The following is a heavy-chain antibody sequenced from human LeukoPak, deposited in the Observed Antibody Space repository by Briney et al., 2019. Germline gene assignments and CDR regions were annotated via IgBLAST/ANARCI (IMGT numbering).Heavy chain of an antibody. CDR2: ISGSGGST. D-gene: IGHD6-6*01. V-gene: IGHV3-23*01. Sequence: PGGSLRLSCAASGFTFSSYAMSWVRQAPGKGLEWVSVISGSGGSTSYADSVKGRFTISRDNSRNTLYLQMNSLRAEDTAVYYCAREGLLYSSSSDSSLLVDYWGQGTLVTVSS. J-gene: IGHJ4*02. CDR3: AREGLLYSSSSDSSLLVDY. CDR1: GFTFSSYA.